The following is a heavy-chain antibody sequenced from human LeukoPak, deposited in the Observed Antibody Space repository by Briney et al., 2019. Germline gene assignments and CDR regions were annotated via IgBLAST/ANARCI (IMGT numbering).Heavy chain of an antibody. D-gene: IGHD1-26*01. CDR1: GFSFSDHY. J-gene: IGHJ4*02. CDR3: TRVSSGRYYFD. CDR2: TRNKINSYST. V-gene: IGHV3-72*01. Sequence: GGSLRLSCAASGFSFSDHYMDWVRQAPGKGLEWVGRTRNKINSYSTEYAASVEGRFTISRDVSKNSLYLQMNSLKTEDTAVYYCTRVSSGRYYFDWGQGTLVTVSS.